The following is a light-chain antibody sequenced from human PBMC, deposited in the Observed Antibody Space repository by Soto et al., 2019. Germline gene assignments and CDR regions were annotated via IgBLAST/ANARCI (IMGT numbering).Light chain of an antibody. CDR3: QQYGSSPIP. Sequence: PKSPGTLSLSPGERATLSCMASQSVISTYLAWYQQKPGQAPRLLIYGASSRATGIPDRFSGSGSGIDFTLTISRLEPEDFAVYYCQQYGSSPIPFGHGTRLEIK. V-gene: IGKV3-20*01. J-gene: IGKJ5*01. CDR2: GAS. CDR1: QSVISTY.